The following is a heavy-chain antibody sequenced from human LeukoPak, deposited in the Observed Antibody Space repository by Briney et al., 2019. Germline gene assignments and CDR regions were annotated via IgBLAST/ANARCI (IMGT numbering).Heavy chain of an antibody. J-gene: IGHJ2*01. CDR1: GGSFSGYY. CDR3: ARGSPPYYYGSGSRRYFDL. D-gene: IGHD3-10*01. CDR2: INHSGST. V-gene: IGHV4-34*01. Sequence: SETLSLTCAVYGGSFSGYYWSRIRQPPGKGLEWIGEINHSGSTNYNPSLKSRVTISVDTSKNQFSLKLSSVTAADTAVYYCARGSPPYYYGSGSRRYFDLWGRGTLVTVSS.